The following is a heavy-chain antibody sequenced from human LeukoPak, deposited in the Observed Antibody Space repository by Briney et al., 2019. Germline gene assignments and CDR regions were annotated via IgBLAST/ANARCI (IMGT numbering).Heavy chain of an antibody. CDR3: AKDSPSIYHGANYYYGMDV. Sequence: GGSLRLSCAASGFTFSSYAMSWVRKAPGKGLEWVSAISGSGGSTYYADSVKGRFTISRDNSKNTLYLQMNSLRAEDTAVYYCAKDSPSIYHGANYYYGMDVWGQGTTVTVSS. J-gene: IGHJ6*02. CDR1: GFTFSSYA. CDR2: ISGSGGST. V-gene: IGHV3-23*01. D-gene: IGHD2-2*01.